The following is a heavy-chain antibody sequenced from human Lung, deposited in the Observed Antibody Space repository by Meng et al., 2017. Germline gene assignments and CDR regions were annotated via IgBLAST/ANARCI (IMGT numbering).Heavy chain of an antibody. J-gene: IGHJ4*02. V-gene: IGHV4-4*02. CDR3: TKNDFYCLGY. CDR2: IYHSGST. D-gene: IGHD2-21*01. CDR1: GGVSSSDNW. Sequence: QVQLTESGPVPGKPLGTLSLPGAVSGGVSSSDNWWSWVRQPPGKGLEWIGEIYHSGSTNYNPSLKSRITISVDKPKNQFSLTLSSVTAADTAVYYCTKNDFYCLGYWGQGTLVTVSS.